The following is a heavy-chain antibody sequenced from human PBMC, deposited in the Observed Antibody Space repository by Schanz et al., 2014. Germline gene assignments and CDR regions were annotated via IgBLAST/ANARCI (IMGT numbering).Heavy chain of an antibody. Sequence: QVQLVQSEAEVKKPGASVKVSCKASGYTFTSYGISWVRQAPGQGLEWMGWISPYNGNTNYAQKLQGRVTMTADTSTSTDYIELHILTSEDTTVYYCARGRTFDYWGQGTLVTVSS. CDR1: GYTFTSYG. V-gene: IGHV1-18*01. J-gene: IGHJ4*02. CDR3: ARGRTFDY. CDR2: ISPYNGNT.